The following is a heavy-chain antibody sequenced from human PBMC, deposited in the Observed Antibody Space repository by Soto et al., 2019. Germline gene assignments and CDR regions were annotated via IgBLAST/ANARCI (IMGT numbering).Heavy chain of an antibody. CDR1: GGSFSGYY. D-gene: IGHD2-2*01. V-gene: IGHV4-34*01. CDR2: INHSGST. CDR3: ARANVVPAAMFRGYYYYGMDV. J-gene: IGHJ6*02. Sequence: SETLSLTCAVYGGSFSGYYWSWIRQPPGKGLEWIGEINHSGSTNYNPSLKSRVTISVDTSKNQFSLKLSSVTAADTAVYYCARANVVPAAMFRGYYYYGMDVWGQGTTVTVSS.